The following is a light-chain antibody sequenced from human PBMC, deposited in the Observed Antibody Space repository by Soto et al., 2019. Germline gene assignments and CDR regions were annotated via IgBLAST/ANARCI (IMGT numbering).Light chain of an antibody. CDR2: GAS. CDR3: QQYGTSQT. J-gene: IGKJ1*01. Sequence: EIVFTQCPGTLSLSPGERATLSCRASQSVSSSYLAWYQQKPGQAPRLLIYGASSRATGTPDRFSGSGSGTDFTLTISRLEPEDFAVYYCQQYGTSQTFGQGTKVDIK. CDR1: QSVSSSY. V-gene: IGKV3-20*01.